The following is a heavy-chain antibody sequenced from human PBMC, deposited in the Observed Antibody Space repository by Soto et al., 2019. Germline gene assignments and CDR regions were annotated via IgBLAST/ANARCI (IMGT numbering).Heavy chain of an antibody. V-gene: IGHV3-23*01. J-gene: IGHJ4*02. Sequence: EVQLLESGGGSVQPGGSLRLSCTASGFTFSSYVMSWVRQAPGKGLAWVSSISGSGSNIYHADSVKGRFTISRDNSKNTLFLQMNSLRAEDTAVYYCAREEVFEHNDYWGQGTLVTVSS. CDR1: GFTFSSYV. CDR2: ISGSGSNI. CDR3: AREEVFEHNDY.